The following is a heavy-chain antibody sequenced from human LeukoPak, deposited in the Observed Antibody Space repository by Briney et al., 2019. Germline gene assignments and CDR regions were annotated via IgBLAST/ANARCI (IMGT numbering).Heavy chain of an antibody. J-gene: IGHJ5*02. D-gene: IGHD4-23*01. CDR3: ARGISTVVNLWVWFDP. V-gene: IGHV1-18*01. Sequence: ASVKVSCTASGYTFTSYGISWVRQAPGQGLEWMGWISAYNGNTDYAQKLQGRVTMTTDTSTSTAYMELRSLRSDDTAVYYCARGISTVVNLWVWFDPWGQGTLVTVSS. CDR1: GYTFTSYG. CDR2: ISAYNGNT.